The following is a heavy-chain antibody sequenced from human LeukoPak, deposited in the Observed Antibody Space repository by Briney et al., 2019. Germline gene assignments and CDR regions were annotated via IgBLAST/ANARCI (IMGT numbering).Heavy chain of an antibody. Sequence: ASVKVSCKASGGTFSSYAISWVRQAPGQGLEWMGGIIPIFGTANYAQKFQGRVTITADESTSTAYMELSSLRSEDTAVYYCARVNYDSSGYYPVGFDYWGQGTLVTVSS. CDR2: IIPIFGTA. J-gene: IGHJ4*02. D-gene: IGHD3-22*01. V-gene: IGHV1-69*13. CDR1: GGTFSSYA. CDR3: ARVNYDSSGYYPVGFDY.